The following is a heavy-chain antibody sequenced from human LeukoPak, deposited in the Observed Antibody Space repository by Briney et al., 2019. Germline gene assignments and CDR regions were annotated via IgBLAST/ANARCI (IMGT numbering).Heavy chain of an antibody. V-gene: IGHV3-9*01. D-gene: IGHD6-19*01. CDR2: ISWNSGSI. CDR1: GFTFDDYA. J-gene: IGHJ4*02. CDR3: AKDRNEYSSGWYTGVGSDY. Sequence: GGSLRLSCAASGFTFDDYAMHWVRQAPGKGLEWVSGISWNSGSIGYADSVKGRFTISRDNAKNSLYLQMNSLRAEDTALYYCAKDRNEYSSGWYTGVGSDYWGQGTLVTVSS.